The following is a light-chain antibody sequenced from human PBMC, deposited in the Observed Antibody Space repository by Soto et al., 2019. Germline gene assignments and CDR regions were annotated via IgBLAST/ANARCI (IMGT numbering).Light chain of an antibody. CDR1: SSDVGGYNY. V-gene: IGLV2-14*01. Sequence: QSVLTQPASVSGSPGQSITISCTGTSSDVGGYNYVSWYQQHPGKAPKLMIYEVNKRPSGVSNRFSGSKSGNTASLTISGLQAEDEADYYCNSFTSNNTWVFGGGTKLTVL. CDR3: NSFTSNNTWV. J-gene: IGLJ3*02. CDR2: EVN.